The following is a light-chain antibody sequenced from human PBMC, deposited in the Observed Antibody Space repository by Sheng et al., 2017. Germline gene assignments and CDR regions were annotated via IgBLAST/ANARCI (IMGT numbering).Light chain of an antibody. CDR3: QQSYSTPRT. V-gene: IGKV1-39*01. CDR2: AAS. Sequence: DIQMTQSASSLSASVGDRVTITCRASQSISNYLNWYQQTPGKAPKLLIYAASSLQSGVPSRFSGSGSGTDFSLTISSLQPEDFATYYCQQSYSTPRTFGGGTKVEIK. CDR1: QSISNY. J-gene: IGKJ4*01.